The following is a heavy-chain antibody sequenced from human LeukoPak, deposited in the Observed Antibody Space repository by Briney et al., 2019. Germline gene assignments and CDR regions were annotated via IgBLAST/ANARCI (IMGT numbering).Heavy chain of an antibody. D-gene: IGHD3-22*01. J-gene: IGHJ3*02. CDR1: GYTFTSYG. CDR2: ISAYNGNT. CDR3: ARVETPKHYYDSSGYLSFPDAFDI. V-gene: IGHV1-18*01. Sequence: GASVKVSCKASGYTFTSYGISWVRQAPGQGLEWMGWISAYNGNTNYAQKLQGRVTMTTDTSTSTAYMELRSLRSDDTAVYYCARVETPKHYYDSSGYLSFPDAFDIWGQGTMVTVSS.